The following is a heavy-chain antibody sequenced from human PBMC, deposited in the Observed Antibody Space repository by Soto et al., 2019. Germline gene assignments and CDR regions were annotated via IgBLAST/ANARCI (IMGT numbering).Heavy chain of an antibody. CDR2: IHYSGGATYSP. CDR1: GASIISDGYY. D-gene: IGHD2-15*01. CDR3: ARVPTYDQDSLGNQPFQH. J-gene: IGHJ1*01. Sequence: SETLSLTCTVSGASIISDGYYWTWIRQHPGKGLKWLGYIHYSGGATYSPSYNPSLKTRIAISGDTSKNLFSLKLTPLSAADTAVYYCARVPTYDQDSLGNQPFQHWDQGTLVTVSS. V-gene: IGHV4-31*03.